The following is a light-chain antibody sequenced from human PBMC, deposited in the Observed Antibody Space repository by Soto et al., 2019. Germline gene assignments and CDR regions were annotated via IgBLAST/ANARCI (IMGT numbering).Light chain of an antibody. CDR2: GAC. CDR3: QQYNDWPPPIT. CDR1: QSVGSN. J-gene: IGKJ5*01. Sequence: EIVMTQSPATLSVSPGERVTLSCRASQSVGSNLAWYQQRPGQAPRLLIYGACTRAPDIPARFSASGSGTEFRLTIGSLQSEDFVVYYCQQYNDWPPPITFGRGTRLEIK. V-gene: IGKV3-15*01.